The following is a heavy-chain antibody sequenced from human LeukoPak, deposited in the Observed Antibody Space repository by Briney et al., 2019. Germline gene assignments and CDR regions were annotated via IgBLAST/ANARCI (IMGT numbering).Heavy chain of an antibody. D-gene: IGHD3-3*02. CDR2: NPDGSTT. V-gene: IGHV3-74*01. Sequence: PGGSLRLSCAASGFTFSSYWMHWVRQAPGKGLVWVSRNPDGSTTSYADSVKGRFTISRDSAKNTLYLQMNSLRAEDTAVYYCARVSVGRYYFDNWGQGTLVTVSS. CDR1: GFTFSSYW. CDR3: ARVSVGRYYFDN. J-gene: IGHJ4*02.